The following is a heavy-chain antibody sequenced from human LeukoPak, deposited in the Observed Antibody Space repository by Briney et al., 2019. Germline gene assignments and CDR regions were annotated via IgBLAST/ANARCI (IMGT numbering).Heavy chain of an antibody. CDR1: GFTFSNYA. V-gene: IGHV3-23*01. J-gene: IGHJ3*02. CDR3: VRKWNGGFDI. Sequence: PGGSLRLSCAASGFTFSNYAMSWVRQAPGKGLEWVSDMSDTGAYTNYLGSVKGRFTISRDYSENMLYLQMSRLRVEDTAVYYCVRKWNGGFDIWGQGTMVTVSS. D-gene: IGHD1-1*01. CDR2: MSDTGAYT.